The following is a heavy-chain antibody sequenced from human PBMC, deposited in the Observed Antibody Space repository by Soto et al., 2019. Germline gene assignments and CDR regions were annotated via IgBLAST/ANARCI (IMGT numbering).Heavy chain of an antibody. CDR2: LSGAGSP. CDR1: GFKVRANS. J-gene: IGHJ6*02. CDR3: ARGFYFGLDI. Sequence: GGSLRLSCAVSGFKVRANSMICVRQAPGKGLEWISLLSGAGSPHSAGSVKGRFTVSRDNSKNTLYLQMSSLRAEDTAVYYCARGFYFGLDIWGQGTTVTVSS. V-gene: IGHV3-53*01.